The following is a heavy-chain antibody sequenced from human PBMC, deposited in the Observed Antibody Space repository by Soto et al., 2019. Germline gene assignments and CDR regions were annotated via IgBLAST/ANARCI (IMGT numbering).Heavy chain of an antibody. CDR3: ARRKGDYDYYYYGMDV. J-gene: IGHJ6*02. V-gene: IGHV5-10-1*01. CDR1: GYSFTSYW. CDR2: IDPSDSYT. D-gene: IGHD4-17*01. Sequence: GESLKISCKGSGYSFTSYWISWVRQMPGKGLEWMGRIDPSDSYTNYSPSFQGHVTISADKSISTAYLQWSSLKASDTAMYYCARRKGDYDYYYYGMDVWGQGTTVTVSS.